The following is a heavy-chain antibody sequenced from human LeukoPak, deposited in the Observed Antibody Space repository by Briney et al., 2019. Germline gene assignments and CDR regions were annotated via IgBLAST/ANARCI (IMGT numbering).Heavy chain of an antibody. V-gene: IGHV3-23*01. CDR3: AKVVDYYDSRVYDD. D-gene: IGHD3-22*01. CDR1: GFTFSSYA. CDR2: VSGSGGGT. Sequence: GGSLRLSCAASGFTFSSYAMSWVRQSPGKGLEWVSAVSGSGGGTYYADSVKGRFTISRDNSKNTLYLQMNSLRAEDTAVYYCAKVVDYYDSRVYDDWGQGTLVTVSS. J-gene: IGHJ4*02.